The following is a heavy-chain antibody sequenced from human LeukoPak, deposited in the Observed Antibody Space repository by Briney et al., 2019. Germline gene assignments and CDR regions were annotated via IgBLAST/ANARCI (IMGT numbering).Heavy chain of an antibody. CDR2: ISGSGGST. CDR1: GFTFSSYA. CDR3: ARAPLYYYDSSGYYYVQDY. V-gene: IGHV3-23*01. D-gene: IGHD3-22*01. Sequence: GSLRLSCAASGFTFSSYAMSWVRQAPGKGLEWVSAISGSGGSTYYADSVKGRFTISRDNSKNTLYLQMNSLRAEDTAVYYCARAPLYYYDSSGYYYVQDYWGQGTLVTVSS. J-gene: IGHJ4*02.